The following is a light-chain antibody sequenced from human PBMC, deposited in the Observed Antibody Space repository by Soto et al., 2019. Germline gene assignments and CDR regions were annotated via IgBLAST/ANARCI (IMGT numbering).Light chain of an antibody. V-gene: IGLV2-8*01. CDR3: SSHAGNSVV. Sequence: QSVLTQPPSASVAPRQSVTISCTGTSSDVGGYAYVSWYQQHPGKAPKLMIYDVNKRPSGVPDRFSGSKFGNTASLTVSGLQAEDEADYYCSSHAGNSVVCGGGTKLPVL. J-gene: IGLJ2*01. CDR2: DVN. CDR1: SSDVGGYAY.